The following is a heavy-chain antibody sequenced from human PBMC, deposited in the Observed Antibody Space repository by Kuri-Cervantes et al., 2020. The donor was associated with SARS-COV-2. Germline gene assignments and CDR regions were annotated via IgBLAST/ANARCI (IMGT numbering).Heavy chain of an antibody. CDR2: IFYSGST. Sequence: SETLSLTCTISGGSISSFYWSWIRQPPGKGLEWIGYIFYSGSTNYNPSLKSRVTISLDMSKNQFSLKLSSVTAADTAIYYCARHFEKGVGALYYMDVWGKGTTVTVSS. CDR1: GGSISSFY. J-gene: IGHJ6*03. D-gene: IGHD1-26*01. V-gene: IGHV4-59*01. CDR3: ARHFEKGVGALYYMDV.